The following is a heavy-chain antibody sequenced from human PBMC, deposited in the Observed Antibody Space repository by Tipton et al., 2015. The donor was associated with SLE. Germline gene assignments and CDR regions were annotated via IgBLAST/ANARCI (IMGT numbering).Heavy chain of an antibody. CDR1: GGSFSGYY. J-gene: IGHJ4*02. V-gene: IGHV4-59*01. Sequence: PGLVKPSETLSLTCAVYGGSFSGYYWSWIRQPPGKGLEWIGYIYYSGSTKYNPSLKSRVTISVDTSKNRFSLKLSSVTAADTAVYYCAREGGYGDYNDYWGQGTLVTVSS. CDR2: IYYSGST. D-gene: IGHD4-17*01. CDR3: AREGGYGDYNDY.